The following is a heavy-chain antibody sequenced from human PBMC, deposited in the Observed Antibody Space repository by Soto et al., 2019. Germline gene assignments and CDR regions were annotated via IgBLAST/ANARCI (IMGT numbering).Heavy chain of an antibody. CDR1: GFTFDDYA. Sequence: EEQLVESGGGLVQPGRSLRLSCAASGFTFDDYAMHWVRQAPGKGLEWVSGINWNSGSIGYADSVKGRFTISRDNAKASLYLQMNSLRAEDTALYYGAKDRGSGSYAANYYYYGMDVWGQGATVTVSS. CDR2: INWNSGSI. V-gene: IGHV3-9*01. CDR3: AKDRGSGSYAANYYYYGMDV. J-gene: IGHJ6*02. D-gene: IGHD3-10*01.